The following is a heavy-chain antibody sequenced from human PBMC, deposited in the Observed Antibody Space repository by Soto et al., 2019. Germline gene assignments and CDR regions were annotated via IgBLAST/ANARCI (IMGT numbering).Heavy chain of an antibody. CDR1: GYTFTSYY. V-gene: IGHV1-2*02. CDR3: YRYLAKGGGIPGFDY. CDR2: INANSGGT. J-gene: IGHJ4*02. D-gene: IGHD1-26*01. Sequence: QVQLVQSGAEVKKPGASVKVSCKASGYTFTSYYIHWVRQAPGQGLEWMGWINANSGGTKYPQKFQGRVTMTRVTSIRSACMSLTGLRSDDTAVYFCYRYLAKGGGIPGFDYWGQGTLVAVSS.